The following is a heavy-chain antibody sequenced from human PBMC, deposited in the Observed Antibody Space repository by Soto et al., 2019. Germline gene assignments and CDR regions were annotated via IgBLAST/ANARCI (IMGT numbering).Heavy chain of an antibody. CDR1: GYSFSTNG. Sequence: QVQLAQSGAEVKKPGASITVYCKASGYSFSTNGVSWVRQAPGQGLEWMGWISANTGDTLYAEKFEDRITLTADTPTTTAYMELRSLSPDDTATYFCATAKVDFTFGPWGQGTLIPVSS. V-gene: IGHV1-18*04. D-gene: IGHD3-3*01. J-gene: IGHJ5*02. CDR3: ATAKVDFTFGP. CDR2: ISANTGDT.